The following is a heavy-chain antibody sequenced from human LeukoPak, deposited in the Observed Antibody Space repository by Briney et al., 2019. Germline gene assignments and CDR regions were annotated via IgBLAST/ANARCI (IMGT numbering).Heavy chain of an antibody. CDR1: GGSISSGDYF. V-gene: IGHV4-31*03. D-gene: IGHD3-22*01. CDR3: TRDVPRSSGYPDN. CDR2: IYYSGST. Sequence: SETLSLTCTVSGGSISSGDYFWSWIRQHPGKGLEWIGYIYYSGSTYYNPSLKSRVAISVDTSKNQFSLTVSSVTAADTAVYYCTRDVPRSSGYPDNWGQGTLVTVSS. J-gene: IGHJ4*02.